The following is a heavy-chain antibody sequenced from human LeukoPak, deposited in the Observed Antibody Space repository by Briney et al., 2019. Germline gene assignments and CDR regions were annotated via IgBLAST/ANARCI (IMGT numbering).Heavy chain of an antibody. V-gene: IGHV1-2*02. CDR1: GYTFTGYY. D-gene: IGHD3-10*01. Sequence: ASVKVSCKASGYTFTGYYMHWVRQAPGQGLEWMGWINPNSGGTNYAQKFQGRVTMTRDTSISTAYMELSRLRSEDTAVYYCARYGSGSYRYDYWGQGTLVTVSS. CDR2: INPNSGGT. CDR3: ARYGSGSYRYDY. J-gene: IGHJ4*02.